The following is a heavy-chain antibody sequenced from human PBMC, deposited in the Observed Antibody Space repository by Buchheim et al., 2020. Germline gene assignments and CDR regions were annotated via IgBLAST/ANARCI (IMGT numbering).Heavy chain of an antibody. V-gene: IGHV6-1*01. D-gene: IGHD6-13*01. Sequence: QVQLQESGPGLVKPSQTLSLTCAIPGDSVSSNSVTWNWIRQSPSRGLEWLGRTFYRSKWNNDYAVSVKSRITINPETLKNQVSLQLNSVTPEDTAVYYCARRFRAAAGNWFDPWGQGTL. CDR2: TFYRSKWNN. CDR1: GDSVSSNSVT. J-gene: IGHJ5*02. CDR3: ARRFRAAAGNWFDP.